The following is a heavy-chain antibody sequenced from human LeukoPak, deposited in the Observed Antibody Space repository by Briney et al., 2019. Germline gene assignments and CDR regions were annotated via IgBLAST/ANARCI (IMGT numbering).Heavy chain of an antibody. CDR1: GYSFSSHY. V-gene: IGHV1-46*01. CDR2: IHPSGGST. D-gene: IGHD5-18*01. Sequence: GASVKVSCKPSGYSFSSHYMHWVRQAPGQGLEWMGVIHPSGGSTSYAPKFQGRVTMTKDTSTSTVYLDLSSLRFEDTALYYCARMGMDPAMVASFFDSWGQGTMVTVSS. CDR3: ARMGMDPAMVASFFDS. J-gene: IGHJ4*02.